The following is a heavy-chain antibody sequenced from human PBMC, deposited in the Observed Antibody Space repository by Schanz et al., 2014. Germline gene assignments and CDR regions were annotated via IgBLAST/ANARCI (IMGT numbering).Heavy chain of an antibody. D-gene: IGHD2-15*01. CDR1: GFTFSSHW. V-gene: IGHV3-74*01. CDR3: ARKMKLGVYCGKGHDSLDI. CDR2: INSVGSNT. Sequence: EVQLVQSGGGLVQPGGSLRLSCAASGFTFSSHWMHWVRQDPGKGLVWVARINSVGSNTDYADSVTGRFTISRDNAKNTLYLQMNSLRAEDTAVYYWARKMKLGVYCGKGHDSLDIWGQGTMVTVSS. J-gene: IGHJ3*02.